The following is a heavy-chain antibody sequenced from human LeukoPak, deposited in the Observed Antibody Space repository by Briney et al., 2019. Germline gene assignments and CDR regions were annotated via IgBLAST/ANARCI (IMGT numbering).Heavy chain of an antibody. J-gene: IGHJ4*02. D-gene: IGHD2-21*02. CDR1: GFTFSTYA. V-gene: IGHV3-30*04. CDR3: ARGAWTATQPIND. CDR2: ISNDGRDK. Sequence: GGSLRLSCAASGFTFSTYAMHWVRQAPAKGLDWVAVISNDGRDKYYADSVKGRFTLSRDNSKNTLDPQMNRLRVDDTAVYYCARGAWTATQPINDWGQGTLVTVSS.